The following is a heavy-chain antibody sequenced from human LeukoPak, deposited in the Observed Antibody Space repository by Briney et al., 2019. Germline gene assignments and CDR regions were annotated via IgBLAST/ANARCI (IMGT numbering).Heavy chain of an antibody. V-gene: IGHV1-69*05. J-gene: IGHJ4*02. Sequence: SVKVSCKASGSTFSSYAISWVRQAPGQGLEWMGGIIPIFGTANYAQKFQGRVTITTDESTSTAYMELSSLRSEDTAVYYCARSNTYHYDSSGYYADYWGQGTLVTVSS. CDR1: GSTFSSYA. CDR2: IIPIFGTA. CDR3: ARSNTYHYDSSGYYADY. D-gene: IGHD3-22*01.